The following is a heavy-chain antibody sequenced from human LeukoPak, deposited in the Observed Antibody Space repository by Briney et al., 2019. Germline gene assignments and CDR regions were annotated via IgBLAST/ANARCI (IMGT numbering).Heavy chain of an antibody. V-gene: IGHV1-69*05. J-gene: IGHJ4*02. Sequence: SVKVSCKASGGTFSSYAISWVRQAPGQGLEWMGRVIPIFGTANYAQKFQGRVTITTDESTSTAYMELSSLRSEDTAVYYCARGAGGDCSGGSCTDYFDYWGQGTLVTVSS. CDR2: VIPIFGTA. CDR3: ARGAGGDCSGGSCTDYFDY. CDR1: GGTFSSYA. D-gene: IGHD2-15*01.